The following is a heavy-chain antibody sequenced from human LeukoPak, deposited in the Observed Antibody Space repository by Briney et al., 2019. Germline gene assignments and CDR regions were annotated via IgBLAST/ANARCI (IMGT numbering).Heavy chain of an antibody. CDR3: ARHQTDYDFWSGYSSPIDY. V-gene: IGHV1-69*05. CDR1: GGTFSSYA. J-gene: IGHJ4*02. D-gene: IGHD3-3*01. Sequence: GASVKVSCKASGGTFSSYAISWVRQARGQGIEWMGRIIPIFGTANYEQKFQGRVTITTDESTSTAYMDLSSLRSEDTAVYYCARHQTDYDFWSGYSSPIDYWGQGTLVTVSS. CDR2: IIPIFGTA.